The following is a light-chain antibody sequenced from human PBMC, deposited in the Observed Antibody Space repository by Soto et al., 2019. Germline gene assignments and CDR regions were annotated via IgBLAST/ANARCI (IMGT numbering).Light chain of an antibody. CDR2: EVS. V-gene: IGLV2-14*01. J-gene: IGLJ1*01. CDR3: SSYTSRGV. Sequence: QSALTQPAFVSGTPGQSITISFTGSSSDVGSHNHVSWSQQYPGRAPKLIIYEVSYRPSGVSNSFSGSKSGNKASLNISGLQAEDEADYQRSSYTSRGVFGTATKV. CDR1: SSDVGSHNH.